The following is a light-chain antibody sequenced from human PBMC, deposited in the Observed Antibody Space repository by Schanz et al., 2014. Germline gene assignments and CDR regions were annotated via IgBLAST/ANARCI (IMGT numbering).Light chain of an antibody. CDR2: GAS. Sequence: EIVMTQSPATLSVSPGERATLSCRASQSVSSNLAWYQQKPGQAPRLLIYGASTRATGIPARFSGSGSGTEFTLTISSLQSEDFAVYYCQQYNNWPRSHFGGGTKVEIK. CDR3: QQYNNWPRSH. V-gene: IGKV3-15*01. CDR1: QSVSSN. J-gene: IGKJ4*01.